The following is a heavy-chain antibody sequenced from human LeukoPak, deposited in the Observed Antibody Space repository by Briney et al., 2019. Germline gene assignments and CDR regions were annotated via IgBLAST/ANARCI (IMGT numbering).Heavy chain of an antibody. CDR2: IYYSGST. CDR3: AREQDDYGDY. D-gene: IGHD5-24*01. J-gene: IGHJ4*02. Sequence: ASETLSLTCTVSGGSISSGDYYWSWLRQPPGKGLEWIGYIYYSGSTYYNPSLKSRVTISVDTSKNQFSLKLSSVTAADTAVYYCAREQDDYGDYWGQGTLVTVSS. CDR1: GGSISSGDYY. V-gene: IGHV4-30-4*01.